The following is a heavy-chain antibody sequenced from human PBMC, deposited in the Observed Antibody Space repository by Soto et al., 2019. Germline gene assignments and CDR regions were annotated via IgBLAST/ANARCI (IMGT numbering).Heavy chain of an antibody. Sequence: GGSLRLSCVAAGFTFSDYGMHWVRQAPGKGLQWVAAISNGGIREHYADSVKGRFTISRDNSKKTVYLQLNSLRTEDTATYYCAKDWVGGSNKYQLEYWGQGXVVTVYS. D-gene: IGHD2-15*01. CDR2: ISNGGIRE. J-gene: IGHJ4*01. CDR1: GFTFSDYG. V-gene: IGHV3-30*18. CDR3: AKDWVGGSNKYQLEY.